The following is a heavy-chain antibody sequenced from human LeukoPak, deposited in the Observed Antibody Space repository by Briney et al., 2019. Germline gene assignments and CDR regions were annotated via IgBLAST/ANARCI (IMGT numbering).Heavy chain of an antibody. D-gene: IGHD1-26*01. Sequence: SETLSLTCTVSGYSISSGYYWGWIRQPPGKGLEWIGYIYYSGSTNYNPSLKSRVTISVDTSKNQFSLKLSSVTAADTAVYYCARGRDSKWELLIRGDNWFDPWGQGTLVTVSS. CDR1: GYSISSGYY. J-gene: IGHJ5*02. CDR2: IYYSGST. CDR3: ARGRDSKWELLIRGDNWFDP. V-gene: IGHV4-61*01.